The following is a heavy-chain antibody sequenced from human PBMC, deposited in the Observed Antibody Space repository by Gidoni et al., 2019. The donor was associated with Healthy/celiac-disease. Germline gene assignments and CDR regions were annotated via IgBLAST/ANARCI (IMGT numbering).Heavy chain of an antibody. D-gene: IGHD5-12*01. CDR2: IYYSGST. CDR1: GGSIRSGDYY. Sequence: QVQLQESGPGLVKPSQTLSLTCTVSGGSIRSGDYYWSWNRQPPGKGLEWIGYIYYSGSTYYNPSLKSRVTISVDTSKNQFSLKLSSVTAADTAVYYCARESIVATRSGFFDYWGQGTLVTVSS. V-gene: IGHV4-30-4*01. J-gene: IGHJ4*02. CDR3: ARESIVATRSGFFDY.